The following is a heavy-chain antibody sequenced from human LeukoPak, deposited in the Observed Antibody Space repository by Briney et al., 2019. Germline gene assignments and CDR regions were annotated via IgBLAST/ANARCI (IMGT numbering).Heavy chain of an antibody. D-gene: IGHD3-22*01. J-gene: IGHJ6*03. Sequence: SETLSLTCTVSGGSISSSSYYWGWIRQPPGKGLEWIGSIYYSGSTYYNPSLKSRVTISVDTSKNQFSLKLSSVTAADTAVYYCARVDTMIASYYYYYMDVWGKGTTVTVSS. CDR3: ARVDTMIASYYYYYMDV. CDR1: GGSISSSSYY. CDR2: IYYSGST. V-gene: IGHV4-39*07.